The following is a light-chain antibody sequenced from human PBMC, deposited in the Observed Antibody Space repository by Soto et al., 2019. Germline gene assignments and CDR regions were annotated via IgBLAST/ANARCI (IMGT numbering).Light chain of an antibody. J-gene: IGLJ1*01. CDR2: DNN. CDR1: SSNIGNNY. V-gene: IGLV1-51*01. CDR3: GTWDSSLSAGV. Sequence: QSVLTQPPSVSAAPGQTVTISCSGSSSNIGNNYVSWYQQLPGKAPKLLIYDNNKRPSGIPDRFSGSKSGTSATLGITGLQTGDEADYYCGTWDSSLSAGVFGTGTKLTVL.